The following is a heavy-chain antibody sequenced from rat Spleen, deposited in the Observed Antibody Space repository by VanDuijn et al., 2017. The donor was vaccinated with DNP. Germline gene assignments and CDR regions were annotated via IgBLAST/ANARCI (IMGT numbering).Heavy chain of an antibody. Sequence: EVQLVESGGGLVQPGRSLKLSCAASGFTFSDYNMAWVRQAPKKGLEWVATISYDGSSTYYRDSVKGRFTISRDNAKSTLYLQMDSLRSEDTATYYGARHEGDWGQGGMVTVSS. V-gene: IGHV5-7*01. D-gene: IGHD1-11*01. CDR2: ISYDGSST. CDR1: GFTFSDYN. J-gene: IGHJ2*01. CDR3: ARHEGD.